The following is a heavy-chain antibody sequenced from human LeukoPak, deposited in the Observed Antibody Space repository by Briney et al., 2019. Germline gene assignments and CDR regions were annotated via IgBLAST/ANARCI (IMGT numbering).Heavy chain of an antibody. V-gene: IGHV3-53*01. Sequence: GGSLRLSCAGSGFTATTNYMSWVRQAPGKGLEWVSVIYSSGSTSYADSVKGRFTISRDNAKNSLYLQMNSLRAEDTAVYYCARTLRFFRFLDVWGQGTTVTVSS. CDR1: GFTATTNY. CDR2: IYSSGST. J-gene: IGHJ6*02. CDR3: ARTLRFFRFLDV. D-gene: IGHD3-3*01.